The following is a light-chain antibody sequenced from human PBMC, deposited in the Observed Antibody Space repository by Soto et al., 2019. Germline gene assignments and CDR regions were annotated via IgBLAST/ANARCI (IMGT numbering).Light chain of an antibody. CDR3: QTWGSGIVV. V-gene: IGLV4-69*01. CDR1: SGHSNYA. CDR2: LNSDGSH. Sequence: QPVLTQSPSASASLGASVKLTCTLSSGHSNYAIAWHQQQSEKGPRYLMKLNSDGSHSKGDGIPGRFSGSSSGAERYLTISSIQSEDEADYYCQTWGSGIVVFGGGTKLTVL. J-gene: IGLJ2*01.